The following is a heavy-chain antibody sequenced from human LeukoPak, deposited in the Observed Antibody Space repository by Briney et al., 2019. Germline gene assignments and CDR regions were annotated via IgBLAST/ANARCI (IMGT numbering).Heavy chain of an antibody. J-gene: IGHJ4*02. CDR1: GGSFSGYY. CDR3: ARLRVQFDY. Sequence: SETLSLTCAVYGGSFSGYYWSWIRQPPGKGLEWIGEINHSGSTNYNPSLKSRVTISVDTSKNQFSLKLSSVTAADTAVYYCARLRVQFDYWGQGTLVTVSS. CDR2: INHSGST. V-gene: IGHV4-34*01.